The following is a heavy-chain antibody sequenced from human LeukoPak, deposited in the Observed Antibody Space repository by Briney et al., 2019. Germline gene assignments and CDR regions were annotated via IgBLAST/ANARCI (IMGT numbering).Heavy chain of an antibody. Sequence: PGGSLRLSCAASGFTFSSYGMHWVRHAPGKGLEWVAVIWYDGTNKYYADSVKGRFTISRDNSKNTLYLQMNSLRAEDTAVYYCARDPTLTYYFDYWGQGTLVTVSS. CDR2: IWYDGTNK. CDR3: ARDPTLTYYFDY. D-gene: IGHD3-9*01. CDR1: GFTFSSYG. V-gene: IGHV3-33*01. J-gene: IGHJ4*02.